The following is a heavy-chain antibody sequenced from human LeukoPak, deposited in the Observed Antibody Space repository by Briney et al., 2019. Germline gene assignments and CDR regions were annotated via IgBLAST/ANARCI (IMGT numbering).Heavy chain of an antibody. Sequence: GGSLRLSCAASGFTFSSYAMSWVRQAPGKGLEWVSVISGSGGSTYYADSVKGRFTISRANSKNTLYLQMNSLRAEDTAVYYCAGGTTVTIKYFDYWGQGTLVTVSS. J-gene: IGHJ4*02. CDR1: GFTFSSYA. V-gene: IGHV3-23*01. D-gene: IGHD4-17*01. CDR3: AGGTTVTIKYFDY. CDR2: ISGSGGST.